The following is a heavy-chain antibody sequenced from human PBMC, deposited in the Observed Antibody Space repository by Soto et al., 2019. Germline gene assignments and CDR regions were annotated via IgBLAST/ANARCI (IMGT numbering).Heavy chain of an antibody. CDR1: GGSISGSY. D-gene: IGHD4-4*01. CDR3: ARSSNWYVMDV. V-gene: IGHV4-59*01. J-gene: IGHJ6*02. CDR2: IYYSGST. Sequence: SETLSLTCTVSGGSISGSYWSWIRQPPGKALEWIGYIYYSGSTNYNPSLKSRVTISVDTSKNQFSLKLGSVTTADTAVYYCARSSNWYVMDVWGQGTTVTVSS.